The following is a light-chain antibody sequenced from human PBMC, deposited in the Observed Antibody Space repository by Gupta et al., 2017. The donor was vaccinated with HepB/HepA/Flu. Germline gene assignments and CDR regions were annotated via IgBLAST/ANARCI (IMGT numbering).Light chain of an antibody. V-gene: IGLV1-40*01. CDR2: GSN. CDR3: QSYDSSLNGDVV. J-gene: IGLJ2*01. CDR1: SSSIGEGYD. Sequence: QSVLTQPPSVSMPPGQRVTISCTGSSSSIGEGYDVNWYQQVPGTPPNLLISGSNNRHEGVPDRFSGSKSGTSASVAITGLQAEEEDIYYCQSYDSSLNGDVVFGGGTKLTVL.